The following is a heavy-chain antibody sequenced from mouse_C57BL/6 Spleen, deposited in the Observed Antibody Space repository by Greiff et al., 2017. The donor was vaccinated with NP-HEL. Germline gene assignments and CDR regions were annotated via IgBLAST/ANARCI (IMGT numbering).Heavy chain of an antibody. Sequence: EVMLMESEGGLVQPGSSMKLSCTASGFTFSDYYMAWVRQVPEKGLEWVANINYDGSCTYYLDSLKSRFIISRDNAKNILYLQMSSLKSEDTATYYCARAQARAMDYWGQGTSVTVSS. CDR2: INYDGSCT. CDR3: ARAQARAMDY. J-gene: IGHJ4*01. V-gene: IGHV5-16*01. D-gene: IGHD3-2*02. CDR1: GFTFSDYY.